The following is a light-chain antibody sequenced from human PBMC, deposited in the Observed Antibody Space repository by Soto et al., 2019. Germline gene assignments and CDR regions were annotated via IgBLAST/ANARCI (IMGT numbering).Light chain of an antibody. CDR3: SSHAGSSVL. CDR2: DVS. Sequence: QSALTQPPSASGSPGQSVTISCTGTSSDVGGYNYVSWYQQHPGKAPKLMIYDVSKRPSGVPDRFSGSKSGNTASLTVSGLQAEDEAAYYCSSHAGSSVLFGGGTKLTVL. V-gene: IGLV2-8*01. CDR1: SSDVGGYNY. J-gene: IGLJ2*01.